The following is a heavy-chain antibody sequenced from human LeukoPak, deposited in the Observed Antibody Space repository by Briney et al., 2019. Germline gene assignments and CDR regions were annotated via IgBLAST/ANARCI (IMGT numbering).Heavy chain of an antibody. J-gene: IGHJ6*03. CDR1: GGSFSDYY. V-gene: IGHV4-34*01. D-gene: IGHD3-22*01. CDR3: ARVKLSSGYYPPYYYYMDV. CDR2: INPSGST. Sequence: NPSETLSLTCAVYGGSFSDYYWSWIRQSPGKGLEWIGEINPSGSTNYNPSLKSRVTISVDTSKNQFSLKLKSVTAADTAVYYCARVKLSSGYYPPYYYYMDVWGKGTTVTVSS.